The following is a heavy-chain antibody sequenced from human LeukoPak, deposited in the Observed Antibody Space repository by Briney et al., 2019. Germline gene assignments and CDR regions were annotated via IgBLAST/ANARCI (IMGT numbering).Heavy chain of an antibody. CDR2: INPNSGGT. J-gene: IGHJ4*02. CDR1: GYTFTGYY. CDR3: ARDYYDSSGYGY. D-gene: IGHD3-22*01. V-gene: IGHV1-2*02. Sequence: ASVTVSCKASGYTFTGYYMHWVRQAPGQGREWMGWINPNSGGTNYAQKFQGRVTMTRDTSISTAYMELSRLRSDDTAVYYCARDYYDSSGYGYWGQGTLVTVSS.